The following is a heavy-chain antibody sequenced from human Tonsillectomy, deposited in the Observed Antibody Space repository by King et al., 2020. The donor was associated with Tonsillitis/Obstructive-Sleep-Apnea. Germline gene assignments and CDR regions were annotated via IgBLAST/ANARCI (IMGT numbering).Heavy chain of an antibody. D-gene: IGHD3-10*01. V-gene: IGHV3-30*18. CDR2: ISYDGTNK. Sequence: QVQLVESGGGVVQPGRSLRLSCAASGFTFSSYGMHWVRQAPGKGLEWVAVISYDGTNKYYADSVKGRFTISRDNSKNTLYLQMNSLRAEDTAVYYCAKVAYGSGGHHFDYWGQGTLVTVSS. J-gene: IGHJ4*02. CDR1: GFTFSSYG. CDR3: AKVAYGSGGHHFDY.